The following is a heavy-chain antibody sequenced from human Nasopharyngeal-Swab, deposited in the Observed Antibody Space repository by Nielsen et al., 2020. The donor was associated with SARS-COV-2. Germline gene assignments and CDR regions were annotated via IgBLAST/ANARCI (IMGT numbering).Heavy chain of an antibody. D-gene: IGHD5-12*01. V-gene: IGHV3-21*01. CDR2: ISSSSSYI. CDR3: ARVTGYSGYGCYDY. J-gene: IGHJ4*02. CDR1: GLTFSSYS. Sequence: GGSLRLSCAASGLTFSSYSMNWVRQAPGKGLEWVSSISSSSSYIYYADSVKGRFTISRDNAKNSLYLQMNSLRAEDTAVYYCARVTGYSGYGCYDYWGQGTLVTVSS.